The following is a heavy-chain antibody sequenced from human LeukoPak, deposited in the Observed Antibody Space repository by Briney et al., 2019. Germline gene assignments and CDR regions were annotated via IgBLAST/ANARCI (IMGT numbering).Heavy chain of an antibody. CDR3: AKDRSYYYDSSGYSFGY. D-gene: IGHD3-22*01. J-gene: IGHJ4*02. Sequence: PGGSLRLSCAASGFTFNTYAMSWVRQAPGKGLEWVSTIGASGGTTYYADSVKGRFTISRDNSKNTLYVQMNSLRAEDTAVYYCAKDRSYYYDSSGYSFGYWGQGTLVTVSS. V-gene: IGHV3-23*01. CDR2: IGASGGTT. CDR1: GFTFNTYA.